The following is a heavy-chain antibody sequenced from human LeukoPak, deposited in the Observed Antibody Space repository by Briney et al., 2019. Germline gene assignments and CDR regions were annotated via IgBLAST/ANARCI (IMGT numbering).Heavy chain of an antibody. CDR2: INHSGST. CDR3: ARTYYDYVWGSYRYMKDRAFDI. J-gene: IGHJ3*02. CDR1: GGSFSGYY. Sequence: SETLSLTCAVYGGSFSGYYWSWIRQPPGKGLEWIGEINHSGSTNYNPSLKSRVTISVDTPKNQFSLKLSSVTAADTAVYYCARTYYDYVWGSYRYMKDRAFDIWGQGTMVTVSS. V-gene: IGHV4-34*01. D-gene: IGHD3-16*02.